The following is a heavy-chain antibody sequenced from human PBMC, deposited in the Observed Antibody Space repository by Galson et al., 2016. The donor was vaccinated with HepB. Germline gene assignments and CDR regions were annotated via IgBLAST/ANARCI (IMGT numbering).Heavy chain of an antibody. J-gene: IGHJ4*02. CDR1: GFTFKNYD. D-gene: IGHD3-16*01. CDR2: ITYGGNS. Sequence: SLRLSCAASGFTFKNYDMHWVRQAPGKGLEWVAVITYGGNSRYVDSVEGRFTISRDNSKNTLFLQMNSLIIEDTAVYYCAKVRNSFRLGELASIFDFWGQGTLVTVSS. CDR3: AKVRNSFRLGELASIFDF. V-gene: IGHV3-30*18.